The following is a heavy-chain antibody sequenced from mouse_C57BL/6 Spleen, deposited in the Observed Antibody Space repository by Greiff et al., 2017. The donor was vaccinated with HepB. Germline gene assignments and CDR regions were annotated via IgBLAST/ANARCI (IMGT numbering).Heavy chain of an antibody. Sequence: VQLQQSGAELAKPGASVKLSCKASGYTFTSYWMHWVKQRPGQGLEWIGYINPSSGYTKYNQKFKDKATLTADKSSSTAYMQLSSLTYEDSAVYYCARSSTVVAGYFDYWGQGNTLTVSS. D-gene: IGHD1-1*01. J-gene: IGHJ2*01. CDR1: GYTFTSYW. CDR3: ARSSTVVAGYFDY. V-gene: IGHV1-7*01. CDR2: INPSSGYT.